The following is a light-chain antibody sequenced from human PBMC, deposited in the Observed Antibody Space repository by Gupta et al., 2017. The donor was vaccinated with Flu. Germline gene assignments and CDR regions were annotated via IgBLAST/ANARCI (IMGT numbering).Light chain of an antibody. V-gene: IGLV3-25*03. Sequence: SYELTQPPSVSVSPGQPATITCSGDELSDQFVYWYQKKPGQAPVLVIYKDTERPSGIPERFSGSSSGKTDTMTLSEVRAEDEADYYCQSEDGTGSFLVFGGGTKLTVL. CDR3: QSEDGTGSFLV. CDR1: ELSDQF. J-gene: IGLJ3*02. CDR2: KDT.